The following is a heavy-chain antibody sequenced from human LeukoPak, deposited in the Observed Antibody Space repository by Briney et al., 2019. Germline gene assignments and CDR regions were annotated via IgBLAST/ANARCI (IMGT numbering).Heavy chain of an antibody. J-gene: IGHJ4*02. CDR1: GYTFTSYY. CDR3: ARDLSTSIVGATTFRGDYFDY. V-gene: IGHV1-46*03. D-gene: IGHD1-26*01. Sequence: ASVKVSCKASGYTFTSYYMHWVRQAPGQGLEWMGIINPSGGSTSYAQKFQGRVTMTRDTSTSTVYMELSSLRSEDTAVYYCARDLSTSIVGATTFRGDYFDYWGQGTLVPVSS. CDR2: INPSGGST.